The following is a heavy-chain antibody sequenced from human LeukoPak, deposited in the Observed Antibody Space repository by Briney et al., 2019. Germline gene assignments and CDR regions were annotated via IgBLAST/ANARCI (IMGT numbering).Heavy chain of an antibody. Sequence: GASVKVFCKASGGTISSYANSWVRQAPGQGLEWMGGIIPIFGTANYAQKFQGRVTITADESTSTAYMELSSLRSEDTAVYYCARVWGVMGGEGYYFDYWGQGTLVTVSS. CDR2: IIPIFGTA. D-gene: IGHD3-16*01. CDR3: ARVWGVMGGEGYYFDY. V-gene: IGHV1-69*13. J-gene: IGHJ4*02. CDR1: GGTISSYA.